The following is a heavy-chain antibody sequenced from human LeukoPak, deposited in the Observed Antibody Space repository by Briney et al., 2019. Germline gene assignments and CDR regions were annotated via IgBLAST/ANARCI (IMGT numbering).Heavy chain of an antibody. D-gene: IGHD6-19*01. J-gene: IGHJ5*02. Sequence: ASVKVSCKASGYTFTGYYMHWVRQAPGQGLEWMGWINPNSGGTNYAQKFQGRVTMTRDTSISTAYMELSRLRSDDTAVYYCARGTQWQIPGGAWFDPWGQGTLVIVSS. V-gene: IGHV1-2*02. CDR3: ARGTQWQIPGGAWFDP. CDR2: INPNSGGT. CDR1: GYTFTGYY.